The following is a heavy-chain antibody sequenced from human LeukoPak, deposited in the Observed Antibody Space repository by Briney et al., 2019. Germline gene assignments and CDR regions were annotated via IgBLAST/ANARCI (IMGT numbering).Heavy chain of an antibody. CDR1: GGSFSGYY. V-gene: IGHV4-30-4*08. J-gene: IGHJ6*04. CDR3: ARAPYYYGMDV. CDR2: IYYSGST. Sequence: SETLSLTCAVYGGSFSGYYWSWIRQPPGKGLEWIGYIYYSGSTYYNPSLKSRVTISVDTSKNQFSLKLSSVTAADTAVYYCARAPYYYGMDVWGKGTTVTVSS.